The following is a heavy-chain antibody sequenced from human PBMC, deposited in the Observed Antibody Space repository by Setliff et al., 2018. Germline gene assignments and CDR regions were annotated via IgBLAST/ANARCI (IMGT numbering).Heavy chain of an antibody. V-gene: IGHV3-48*01. CDR1: GFTFSSYS. CDR3: ARNRYADY. J-gene: IGHJ4*02. Sequence: GGSLRLSCAASGFTFSSYSMNWVRQAPGKGLEWVSYISSSSSTIYYADSVKGRFTISRDNAKNSLYLQMNILRAEYTAGYYCARNRYADYWGQGTLVTVSS. D-gene: IGHD1-1*01. CDR2: ISSSSSTI.